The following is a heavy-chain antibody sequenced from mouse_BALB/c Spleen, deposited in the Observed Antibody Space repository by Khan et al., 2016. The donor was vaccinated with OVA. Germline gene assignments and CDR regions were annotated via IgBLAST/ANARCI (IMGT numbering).Heavy chain of an antibody. CDR3: AREDALYHFDH. Sequence: QVQLKESGAELVRPGASVKLSCKTSGYIFTSYWIHWVKQRPGQGLEWIARIYPGTDNTYYNEKFKDKATLTDDKSSSTAYMQLRSLKSEESDVYLCAREDALYHFDHWGQGTTLTVSS. CDR2: IYPGTDNT. CDR1: GYIFTSYW. J-gene: IGHJ2*01. V-gene: IGHV1-76*01.